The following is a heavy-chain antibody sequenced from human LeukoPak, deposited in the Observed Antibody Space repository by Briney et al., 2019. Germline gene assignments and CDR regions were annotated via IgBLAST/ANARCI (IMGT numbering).Heavy chain of an antibody. CDR1: GFTFSSYA. D-gene: IGHD4-23*01. Sequence: PGGSLRLSCAASGFTFSSYAMHWVRQAPGKGLEWVAVISYDGSNKYYADSVKGRFTISRDNSKNTLYLQMNSLRAEDTAVYYCARPSKRYGGNNLDYWGQGTLVTVSS. CDR2: ISYDGSNK. J-gene: IGHJ4*02. CDR3: ARPSKRYGGNNLDY. V-gene: IGHV3-30*04.